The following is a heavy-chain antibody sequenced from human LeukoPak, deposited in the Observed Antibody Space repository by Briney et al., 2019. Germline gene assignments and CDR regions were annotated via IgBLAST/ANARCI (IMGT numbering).Heavy chain of an antibody. V-gene: IGHV1-18*01. J-gene: IGHJ6*02. Sequence: ASVKVSCKASGYTFTSYGISWVRQAPGQGLEWMGWISAYNGNTNYAQKLQGRVTMTTDTSTNTAYMELRSLRSDDTAVYFCARWPTIRGDSYYYNGMDVWGQGTTVTVSS. CDR1: GYTFTSYG. D-gene: IGHD3-10*01. CDR2: ISAYNGNT. CDR3: ARWPTIRGDSYYYNGMDV.